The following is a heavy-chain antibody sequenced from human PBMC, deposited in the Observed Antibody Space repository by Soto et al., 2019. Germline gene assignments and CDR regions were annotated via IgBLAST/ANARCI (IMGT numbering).Heavy chain of an antibody. Sequence: QVQLQESGPGLVKPSQTLSLTCTVSGGSISSGGYYWSWIRQHPGKGREWIGYFYYSGSTYYNTSLKILVTISVDPSKTHSSLKLSSVTAADTAVYYCARDARIPHAFDIWGQGTMVTVSS. CDR1: GGSISSGGYY. CDR3: ARDARIPHAFDI. D-gene: IGHD2-21*01. CDR2: FYYSGST. V-gene: IGHV4-31*01. J-gene: IGHJ3*02.